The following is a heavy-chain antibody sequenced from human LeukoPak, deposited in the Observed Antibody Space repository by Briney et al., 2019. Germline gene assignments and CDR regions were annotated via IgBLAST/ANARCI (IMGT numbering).Heavy chain of an antibody. D-gene: IGHD1-26*01. CDR3: ARIDRYSGSYRY. V-gene: IGHV4-34*01. J-gene: IGHJ4*02. Sequence: PSETLSLTCAVYGGSFSGYYWSWIRQPPGKGLEWIGEINHSESTNYNPSLKSRVTISVDTSKNQFSLKLSSVTAADTAVYYCARIDRYSGSYRYWGQGTLVTVSS. CDR1: GGSFSGYY. CDR2: INHSEST.